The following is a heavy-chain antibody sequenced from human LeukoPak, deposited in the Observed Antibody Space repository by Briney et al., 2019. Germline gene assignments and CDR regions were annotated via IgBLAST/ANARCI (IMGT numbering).Heavy chain of an antibody. D-gene: IGHD3-22*01. V-gene: IGHV3-23*01. Sequence: GGSLRLSCAASGFTFSSYAMSWVRQAPGKGLEWVSAISGSGGSTYYADSVKGRFTISRDNSKNTLYLQMNSLRAEDTAVYYCAKITSSGYYYEGYFDYWGQGTLVTVSS. J-gene: IGHJ4*02. CDR1: GFTFSSYA. CDR3: AKITSSGYYYEGYFDY. CDR2: ISGSGGST.